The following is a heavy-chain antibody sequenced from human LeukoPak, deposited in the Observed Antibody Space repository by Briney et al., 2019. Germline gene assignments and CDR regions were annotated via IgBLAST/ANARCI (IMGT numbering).Heavy chain of an antibody. CDR3: AKGASVVPAAIGY. CDR2: ISYDGSNK. V-gene: IGHV3-30*18. CDR1: GFTFSSYG. D-gene: IGHD2-2*01. J-gene: IGHJ4*02. Sequence: GGSLRLSCAASGFTFSSYGTHWVRQAPGKGLEWVAVISYDGSNKYYADSVKGRFTISRDNSKNTLYLQMNSLRAEDTAVYYCAKGASVVPAAIGYWGQGTLVTVSS.